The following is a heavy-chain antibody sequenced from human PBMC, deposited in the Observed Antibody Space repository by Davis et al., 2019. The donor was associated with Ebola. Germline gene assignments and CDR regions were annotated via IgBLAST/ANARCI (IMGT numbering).Heavy chain of an antibody. V-gene: IGHV4-38-2*01. Sequence: PSETLSLTCAVSGYSISSGYYWGWIRQPPGKGLEWIGSIYYSGSTYYNPSLKSRVTISVDTSKNQFSLKLSSVTPEDTAVYYCASVSSGWAFDYWGQGTLVTVSS. J-gene: IGHJ4*02. D-gene: IGHD6-19*01. CDR1: GYSISSGYY. CDR2: IYYSGST. CDR3: ASVSSGWAFDY.